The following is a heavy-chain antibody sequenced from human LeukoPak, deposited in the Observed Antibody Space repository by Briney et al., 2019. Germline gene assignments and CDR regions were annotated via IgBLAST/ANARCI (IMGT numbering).Heavy chain of an antibody. V-gene: IGHV3-9*03. J-gene: IGHJ4*02. D-gene: IGHD3-10*01. CDR2: ISWNSGSI. Sequence: GGSLRLSCAASGFTFDDYAMHWVRQAPGKGLEWVSGISWNSGSIGYADSVKGRFTISRDNAKNSLYLQMNILRAEDMALYYCARGGDPFDYWGQGALVTVSS. CDR1: GFTFDDYA. CDR3: ARGGDPFDY.